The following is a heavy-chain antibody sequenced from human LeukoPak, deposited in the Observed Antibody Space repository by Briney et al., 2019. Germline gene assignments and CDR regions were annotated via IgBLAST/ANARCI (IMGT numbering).Heavy chain of an antibody. CDR2: IKEDGSEK. CDR1: GFTFSTYW. J-gene: IGHJ1*01. V-gene: IGHV3-7*02. D-gene: IGHD3/OR15-3a*01. CDR3: ARPGGLVEYFQH. Sequence: PGGSLRLSCAASGFTFSTYWMSWVRQAPGKGLEWVANIKEDGSEKNYVDSVKGRFTISRDNAKNSLYLQMNSLRAEDTAVYYCARPGGLVEYFQHWGQGTLVTVSS.